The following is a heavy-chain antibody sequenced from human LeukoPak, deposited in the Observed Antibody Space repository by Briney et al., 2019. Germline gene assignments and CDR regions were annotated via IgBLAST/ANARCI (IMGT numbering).Heavy chain of an antibody. V-gene: IGHV1-69*05. J-gene: IGHJ6*03. CDR1: GGTFNSYA. D-gene: IGHD5-18*01. CDR2: IIPIFGTT. CDR3: ARDQEGSYHYYYYMDV. Sequence: ASVMVSCKASGGTFNSYAISWVRQAPGQGLEWMGGIIPIFGTTNYAQKFQGRVTITTDESTSTAYMELNSLRSEDTAVYFCARDQEGSYHYYYYMDVWGKGTTVTVSS.